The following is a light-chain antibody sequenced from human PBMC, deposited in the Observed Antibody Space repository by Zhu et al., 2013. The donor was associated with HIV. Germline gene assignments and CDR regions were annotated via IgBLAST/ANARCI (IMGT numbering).Light chain of an antibody. J-gene: IGKJ2*01. CDR3: QQYDDSPRYA. CDR2: GAS. CDR1: QRINSGY. V-gene: IGKV3-20*01. Sequence: EVVLTQSPGTLSLSPGERATLSCRSNQRINSGYLAWYQQAPGQAPRLLIYGASNRAIGIPDRFSGSGSGTDFTLTITRLEPEDFAVYYCQQYDDSPRYAFGQGTKVEI.